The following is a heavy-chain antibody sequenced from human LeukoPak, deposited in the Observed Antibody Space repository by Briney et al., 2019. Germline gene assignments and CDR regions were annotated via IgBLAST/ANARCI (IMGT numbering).Heavy chain of an antibody. J-gene: IGHJ4*02. D-gene: IGHD2-15*01. CDR1: GFTFSSYG. Sequence: GGSLRLSCAASGFTFSSYGMHWVRQAPGKGLEWVAVIWYDGSNKYYADSVKGRFTISRDNSKSTLCLQMNSLRAEDTAVYYCAKQLGYCSDGSCYFPYWGQGTLVTVSS. CDR2: IWYDGSNK. V-gene: IGHV3-33*06. CDR3: AKQLGYCSDGSCYFPY.